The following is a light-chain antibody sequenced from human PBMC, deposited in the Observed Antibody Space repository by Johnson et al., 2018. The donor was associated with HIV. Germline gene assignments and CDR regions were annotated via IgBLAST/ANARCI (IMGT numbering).Light chain of an antibody. J-gene: IGLJ1*01. CDR1: SSNIGNNY. V-gene: IGLV1-51*01. CDR3: GTWDSSLSAYV. Sequence: QSVLTQPPSVSAAPGQKVTISCSGSSSNIGNNYVSWYQQLPGAAPKLLIYDNNKRPSGIPDRFSGSMSGTSATLGITGLQTGDEADYYCGTWDSSLSAYVFANGTKGTVL. CDR2: DNN.